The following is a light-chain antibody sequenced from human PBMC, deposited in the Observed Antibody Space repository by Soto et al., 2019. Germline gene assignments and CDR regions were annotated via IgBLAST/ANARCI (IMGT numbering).Light chain of an antibody. V-gene: IGKV3-15*01. J-gene: IGKJ4*01. CDR3: QKCGVAPFT. Sequence: EIVLTQSPGTLSLSPGERATLSCRASQSVDSNLAWYQQKPGQAPRLLIYGASTRATGIPARFSGSGSGTDFTLTISSLQPEDVATYYCQKCGVAPFTFGGGTKVDIK. CDR1: QSVDSN. CDR2: GAS.